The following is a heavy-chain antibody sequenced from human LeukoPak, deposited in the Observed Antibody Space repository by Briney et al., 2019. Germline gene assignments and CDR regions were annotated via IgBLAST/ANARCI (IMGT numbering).Heavy chain of an antibody. CDR2: INYSGST. V-gene: IGHV4-59*12. CDR3: ARDGYRVTGYYYYMDV. Sequence: PSETLSLTCTVSGGSISSYYWSWIRQPPGKGLEWIGSINYSGSTNYNPSLKSRVTISVDTSKNQVSLKLSSVTAADTAVYYCARDGYRVTGYYYYMDVWGLGTTVTVSS. CDR1: GGSISSYY. J-gene: IGHJ6*03. D-gene: IGHD5-12*01.